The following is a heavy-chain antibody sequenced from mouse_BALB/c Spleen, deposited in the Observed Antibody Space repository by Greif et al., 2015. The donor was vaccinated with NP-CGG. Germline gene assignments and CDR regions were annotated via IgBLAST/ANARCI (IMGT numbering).Heavy chain of an antibody. J-gene: IGHJ2*01. D-gene: IGHD1-2*01. Sequence: EVQRVESGGGLVQPGGSRKLSCAASGFTFSSFGMHWVRQAPEKGLEWVAYISSGSSTIYYADTVRGRFTISRDNPKNTLFLQMTSLCSEYTAMYDCARSSLLRLLDSWGQRTTLTVSS. CDR3: ARSSLLRLLDS. V-gene: IGHV5-17*02. CDR1: GFTFSSFG. CDR2: ISSGSSTI.